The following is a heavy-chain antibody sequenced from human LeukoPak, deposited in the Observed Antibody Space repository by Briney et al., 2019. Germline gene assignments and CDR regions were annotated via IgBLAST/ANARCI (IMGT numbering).Heavy chain of an antibody. Sequence: SETLSLTCTVSGGSISSSSYYWGWIRQPPGKGLEWIGSIYYSGSTYYNPSLKSRVTISVDTSKNQLSLKLNSVTAADTAVYYCASETTVVTADAFDIWGQGTMVTVSS. J-gene: IGHJ3*02. CDR3: ASETTVVTADAFDI. D-gene: IGHD4-23*01. CDR1: GGSISSSSYY. CDR2: IYYSGST. V-gene: IGHV4-39*01.